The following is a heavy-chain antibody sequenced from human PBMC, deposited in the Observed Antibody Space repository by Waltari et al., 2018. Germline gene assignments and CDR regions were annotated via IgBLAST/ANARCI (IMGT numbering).Heavy chain of an antibody. D-gene: IGHD3-22*01. Sequence: QVQLVQSGAEVKKPGASVKVSCKASGYTFPRYDINWVRQATGQGLEWMGWMNPNSGNTGYAQKFQGRVTMTRNTSISTAYMELSSLRSEDTAVYYCARGPTYYYDSSGYYPHWGQGTLVTVSS. CDR3: ARGPTYYYDSSGYYPH. V-gene: IGHV1-8*01. CDR2: MNPNSGNT. J-gene: IGHJ4*02. CDR1: GYTFPRYD.